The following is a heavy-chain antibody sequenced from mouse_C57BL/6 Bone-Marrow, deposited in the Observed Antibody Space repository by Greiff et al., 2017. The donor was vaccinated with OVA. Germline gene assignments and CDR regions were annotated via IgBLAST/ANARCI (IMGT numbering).Heavy chain of an antibody. D-gene: IGHD4-1*01. V-gene: IGHV5-6*01. CDR1: GFTFSSYG. J-gene: IGHJ3*01. CDR3: ARPSNWDWFAY. CDR2: ISSGGSYT. Sequence: EVKLVESGGDLVKPGGSLKLSCAASGFTFSSYGMSWVRQTPDKRLAWVATISSGGSYTYYPDSVKGRFTISRDNAKNTLYLQMNSLKSEDTAMYYCARPSNWDWFAYWGQGTLVTVSA.